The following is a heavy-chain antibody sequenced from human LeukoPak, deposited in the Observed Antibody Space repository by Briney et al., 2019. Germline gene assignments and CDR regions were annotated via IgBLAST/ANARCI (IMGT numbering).Heavy chain of an antibody. CDR3: AREVIEDWFDP. CDR2: IYYSGSA. J-gene: IGHJ5*02. D-gene: IGHD2/OR15-2a*01. Sequence: SQTLSLTCTVSGGSISSGAYYWNWIRQHPGKGLEWIGYIYYSGSAYYNPSLKSRVTMSVDTSKNQFSLKLSSVTAADTAVYYCAREVIEDWFDPWGQGTLVTVSS. V-gene: IGHV4-31*03. CDR1: GGSISSGAYY.